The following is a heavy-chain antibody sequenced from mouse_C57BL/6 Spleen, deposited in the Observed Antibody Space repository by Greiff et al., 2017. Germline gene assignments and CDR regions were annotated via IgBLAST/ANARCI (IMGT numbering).Heavy chain of an antibody. CDR2: IHPNSGST. CDR3: ARAGDYEGAMDY. J-gene: IGHJ4*01. CDR1: GYTFTSYW. D-gene: IGHD2-4*01. V-gene: IGHV1-64*01. Sequence: QVQLKQPGAELVKPGASVKLSCKASGYTFTSYWMHWVKQRPGQGLEWIGMIHPNSGSTKYNEKFKSKATMTVDKSSSTAYMQLSSLTSEDSAVYYCARAGDYEGAMDYWGQGTSVTVSS.